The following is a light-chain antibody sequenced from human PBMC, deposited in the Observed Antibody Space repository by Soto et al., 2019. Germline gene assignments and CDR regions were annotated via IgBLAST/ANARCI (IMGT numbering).Light chain of an antibody. CDR3: QQYATYAPST. V-gene: IGKV1-5*01. J-gene: IGKJ1*01. CDR2: DAS. Sequence: DIQLTQSPSTLSASVGDRVTITCRASQSIGTWLAWYQHRPGEGPKLLIHDASTLESGLPSRFSGSGSATEFSLTISSLESGDSGTYHCQQYATYAPSTFGQGTKVEIK. CDR1: QSIGTW.